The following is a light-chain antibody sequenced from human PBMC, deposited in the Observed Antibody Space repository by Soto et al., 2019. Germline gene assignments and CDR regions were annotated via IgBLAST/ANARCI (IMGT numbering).Light chain of an antibody. Sequence: QTALTQPPSASGSPGQTVTISCTGTSSDVGGYNYVSWYQQHPGKAPKLMIYEVSKRPSGVPHRFSGSKSGNTASLTVSGLQAEDDADYYCSSYAGNNNRDVVFGGGTKLTVL. V-gene: IGLV2-8*01. J-gene: IGLJ2*01. CDR3: SSYAGNNNRDVV. CDR1: SSDVGGYNY. CDR2: EVS.